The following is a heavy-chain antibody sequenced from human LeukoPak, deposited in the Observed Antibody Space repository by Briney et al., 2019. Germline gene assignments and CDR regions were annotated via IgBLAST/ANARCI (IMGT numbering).Heavy chain of an antibody. D-gene: IGHD2-21*02. CDR3: TTAETIYCGGDCYPFDY. CDR2: IKSKTDGGTT. V-gene: IGHV3-15*01. J-gene: IGHJ4*02. CDR1: GFSFNYSA. Sequence: GGSLRLSCAASGFSFNYSAMSWVRQAPGKGLEWVGRIKSKTDGGTTDYAAPVKGRFTISRDDSKNTLYLQMNSLKTEDTAVYYCTTAETIYCGGDCYPFDYWGQGTLVTVSS.